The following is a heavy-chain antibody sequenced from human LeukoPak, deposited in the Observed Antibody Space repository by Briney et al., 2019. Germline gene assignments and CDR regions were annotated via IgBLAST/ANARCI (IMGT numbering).Heavy chain of an antibody. CDR1: GYTLSDYG. J-gene: IGHJ4*02. V-gene: IGHV1-18*01. CDR2: ITTYNGNR. CDR3: ARACSNGVCFPRDY. D-gene: IGHD2-8*01. Sequence: ASVKVSCKASGYTLSDYGISWVRQAPGQGLEWVGWITTYNGNRKYAEKFQGRVTMTTDTSTSTYYMEMRSLRSDDTAIYYCARACSNGVCFPRDYWGQGTQITVST.